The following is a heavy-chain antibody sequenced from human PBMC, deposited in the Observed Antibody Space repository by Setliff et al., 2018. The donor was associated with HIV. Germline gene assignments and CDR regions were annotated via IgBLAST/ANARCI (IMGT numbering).Heavy chain of an antibody. CDR2: IYYSGTT. CDR1: GGSFSGDY. Sequence: KTSETLSLTCAVSGGSFSGDYWTWIRQPPGWGLEWIGSIYYSGTTFYNPSLKSRVFISIDASKNQFSLRLSSLTAADTALYYCARHGGRDQINWFDPWGQGTLVTVSS. V-gene: IGHV4-34*01. CDR3: ARHGGRDQINWFDP. D-gene: IGHD2-21*02. J-gene: IGHJ5*02.